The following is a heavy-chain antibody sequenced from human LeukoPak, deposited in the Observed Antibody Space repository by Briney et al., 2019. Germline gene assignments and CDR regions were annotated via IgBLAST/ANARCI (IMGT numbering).Heavy chain of an antibody. CDR2: ISHSANTI. V-gene: IGHV3-48*03. Sequence: GGSLRLSCAASGFTFSSFEMNWVRQAPGKGLEWVSYISHSANTIYYADSVKGRFTISRDNAKNSLYLQMNSLRAEDTAVYYCAREFGREYSGYEAASYWGQGTLVTVSS. J-gene: IGHJ4*02. CDR1: GFTFSSFE. D-gene: IGHD5-12*01. CDR3: AREFGREYSGYEAASY.